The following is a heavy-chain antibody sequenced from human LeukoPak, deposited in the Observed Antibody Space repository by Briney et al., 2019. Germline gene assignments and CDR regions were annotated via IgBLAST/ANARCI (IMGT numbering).Heavy chain of an antibody. CDR2: IRSKANNYAT. J-gene: IGHJ4*02. D-gene: IGHD6-13*01. CDR3: ASRHATPYSSSWYYFDY. V-gene: IGHV3-73*01. CDR1: GFTFSGSA. Sequence: PGGSLRLSCAASGFTFSGSAMHWVRQASGKGLEWVGRIRSKANNYATAYGASVKGRFTISRDDSKNTAYLQMNGLKTEDTALYYCASRHATPYSSSWYYFDYWGQGTLVTVSS.